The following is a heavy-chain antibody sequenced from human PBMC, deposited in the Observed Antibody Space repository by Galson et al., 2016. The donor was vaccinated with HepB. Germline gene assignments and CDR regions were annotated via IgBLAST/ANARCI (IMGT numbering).Heavy chain of an antibody. CDR2: INLGGTT. J-gene: IGHJ4*02. CDR1: GGSLGGSF. D-gene: IGHD3-22*01. V-gene: IGHV4-34*01. Sequence: SETLSLTCAVYGGSLGGSFWSWIRQPPGRGLEWLGEINLGGTTNYNPSLKSRVTISVDKSKNQFSLRLSSVTAADTAVYYCARIVDFHGKGAYFDLWGQGTLVTVSS. CDR3: ARIVDFHGKGAYFDL.